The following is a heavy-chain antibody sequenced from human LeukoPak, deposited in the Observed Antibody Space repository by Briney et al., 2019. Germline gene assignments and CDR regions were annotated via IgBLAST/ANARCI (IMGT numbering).Heavy chain of an antibody. J-gene: IGHJ4*02. CDR1: GYTFTSHY. CDR3: ARGWSYDSSGYYYLAY. V-gene: IGHV1-46*01. Sequence: ASVKVSCKASGYTFTSHYIHWVRQAPGQGLEWMGIINPSDGRTSYAQKFLGRVTMTRDTSTSTAHMELYSLRSEDTAVYYCARGWSYDSSGYYYLAYWDQGTLVPVSS. D-gene: IGHD3-22*01. CDR2: INPSDGRT.